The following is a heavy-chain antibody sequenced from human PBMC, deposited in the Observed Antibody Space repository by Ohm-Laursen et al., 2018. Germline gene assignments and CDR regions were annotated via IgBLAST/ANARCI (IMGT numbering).Heavy chain of an antibody. Sequence: GTLSLTCTVSGGSISNHYWNWVRQSPGKGLEWIGYIYHSGSTKYNPFFNSRVTISVDTSKNQFSLNLRSVTAADTAVYYCARYTAPYYYYGMDVWGQGTTVTVSS. V-gene: IGHV4-59*11. CDR1: GGSISNHY. J-gene: IGHJ6*02. CDR2: IYHSGST. D-gene: IGHD1-1*01. CDR3: ARYTAPYYYYGMDV.